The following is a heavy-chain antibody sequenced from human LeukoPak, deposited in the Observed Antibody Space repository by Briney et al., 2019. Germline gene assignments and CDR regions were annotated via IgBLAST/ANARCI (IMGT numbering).Heavy chain of an antibody. J-gene: IGHJ4*02. Sequence: GGSLRLSCAASGFTFSSYAMSWVRQAPGKGLEWVSAISGSGGSTYYADSVKGRFTVSRDNSKNTLYLQMNSLRAEDTAVYYCAKSGRIAQPLMLGYWGQGTLVTVSS. CDR3: AKSGRIAQPLMLGY. D-gene: IGHD6-13*01. CDR1: GFTFSSYA. V-gene: IGHV3-23*01. CDR2: ISGSGGST.